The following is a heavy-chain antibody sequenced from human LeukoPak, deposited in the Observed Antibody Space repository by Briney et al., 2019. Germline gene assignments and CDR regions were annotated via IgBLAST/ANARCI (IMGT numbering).Heavy chain of an antibody. V-gene: IGHV1-24*01. D-gene: IGHD6-19*01. CDR3: ATGAYGSGLNAFDI. J-gene: IGHJ3*02. CDR1: GYTLTELS. Sequence: ASVKVSCKVSGYTLTELSMHWVRQAPGKGLEWMGGFDPEDGETIYAQKFQGRVTMTEDTSTDTAYMELSSLRSEDTAVYYCATGAYGSGLNAFDIWGQGTMVTVSS. CDR2: FDPEDGET.